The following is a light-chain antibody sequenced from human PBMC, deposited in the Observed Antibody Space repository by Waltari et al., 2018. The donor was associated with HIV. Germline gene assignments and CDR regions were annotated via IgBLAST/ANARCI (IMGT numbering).Light chain of an antibody. V-gene: IGLV1-44*01. CDR1: SSNTGSPA. J-gene: IGLJ3*02. CDR3: APWAGSLNGRM. Sequence: QSVLTQPPSASGTSGQRVTMTCSGSSSNTGSPAVSWYQQLPGTAPKLPIYSKKQRPSAVPDLVSGSTSGSPASLAICLLQSDDGAYYSCAPWAGSLNGRMFGRATKLSVL. CDR2: SKK.